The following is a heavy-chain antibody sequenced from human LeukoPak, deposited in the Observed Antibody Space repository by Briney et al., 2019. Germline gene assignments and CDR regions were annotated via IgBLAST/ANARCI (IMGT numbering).Heavy chain of an antibody. CDR2: IYSGGST. V-gene: IGHV3-66*01. D-gene: IGHD3-22*01. J-gene: IGHJ4*02. CDR3: ARKHHYDSSGFFAPVDY. CDR1: GFTVSSNS. Sequence: GGSLRLSCAASGFTVSSNSMSWVRQAPGKGLEWVSVIYSGGSTFYADSVKGRFTISRDNSKNTLYLQMNSLRAEDTAVYYCARKHHYDSSGFFAPVDYWGQGTLVTVSS.